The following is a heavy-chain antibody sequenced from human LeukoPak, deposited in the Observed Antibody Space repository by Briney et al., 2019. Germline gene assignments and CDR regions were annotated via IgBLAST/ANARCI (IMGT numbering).Heavy chain of an antibody. D-gene: IGHD4-17*01. CDR2: IGGSGSST. Sequence: GGYLRLSCEASGFTFSSYWMHWVRQAPGKGLMWVSDIGGSGSSTYYADSVKGRFTISRDNSKNTLYLQMNSLRAEDTAVYYCAKGADYEPYYYYYYMDVWGKGTTVTVSS. CDR1: GFTFSSYW. J-gene: IGHJ6*03. CDR3: AKGADYEPYYYYYYMDV. V-gene: IGHV3-23*01.